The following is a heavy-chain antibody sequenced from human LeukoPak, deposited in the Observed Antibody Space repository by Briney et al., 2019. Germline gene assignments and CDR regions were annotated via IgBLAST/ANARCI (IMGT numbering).Heavy chain of an antibody. J-gene: IGHJ4*02. CDR1: GYSFTSYW. CDR2: IYPGDSDT. D-gene: IGHD6-13*01. Sequence: GGSLKIFCKGSGYSFTSYWIGWVRQMPGKGLEWMGIIYPGDSDTRYSPSFQGQVTISADKSISTAYLQWSSLKASDTAMYYCARRRVAAGTGYYFDYWGQGTLVTVSS. CDR3: ARRRVAAGTGYYFDY. V-gene: IGHV5-51*01.